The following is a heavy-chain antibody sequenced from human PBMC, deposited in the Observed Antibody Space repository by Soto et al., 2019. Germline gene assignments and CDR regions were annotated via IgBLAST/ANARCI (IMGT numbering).Heavy chain of an antibody. D-gene: IGHD2-15*01. Sequence: GGSLRLSCAASGFTFSNAWMNWVRQAPGKGLEWVGRIKSKTDGGTTDYAAPVKGRFTISRDDSKNTLYLQMNSLKTEDTAVYYCTTDIVLVAAYNWFDPWGQGTLVTVSS. V-gene: IGHV3-15*07. J-gene: IGHJ5*02. CDR1: GFTFSNAW. CDR3: TTDIVLVAAYNWFDP. CDR2: IKSKTDGGTT.